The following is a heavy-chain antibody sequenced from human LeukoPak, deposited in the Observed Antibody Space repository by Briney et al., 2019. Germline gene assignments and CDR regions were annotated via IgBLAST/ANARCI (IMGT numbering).Heavy chain of an antibody. D-gene: IGHD3-3*01. V-gene: IGHV4-30-4*08. CDR2: IYYSGST. J-gene: IGHJ2*01. Sequence: PSQTLSLTCTVSSGSISSGDYYWSWIRQPPGKGLEWIGYIYYSGSTYYNPSLKSRVTISVDTSKNQFSLKLSSVTAADTAVYYCARVGVVIRPWYFDLWGRGTLVTVSS. CDR1: SGSISSGDYY. CDR3: ARVGVVIRPWYFDL.